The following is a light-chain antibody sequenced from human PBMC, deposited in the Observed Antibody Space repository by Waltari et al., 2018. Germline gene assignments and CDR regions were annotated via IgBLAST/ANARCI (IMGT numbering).Light chain of an antibody. Sequence: QSALTQPRSVSGSPGQSVTISCTATISAVGNYNYSSWYQQHPGKAPKLIIYEVTKRPSGVPDRLSGSKSGNTASLTISGLQAEDEADYYCCSYAGRYTFVFGTGTKVTVL. V-gene: IGLV2-11*01. CDR3: CSYAGRYTFV. CDR1: ISAVGNYNY. J-gene: IGLJ1*01. CDR2: EVT.